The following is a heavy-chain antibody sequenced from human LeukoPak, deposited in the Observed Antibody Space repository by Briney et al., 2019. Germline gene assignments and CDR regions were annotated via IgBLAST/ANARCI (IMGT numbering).Heavy chain of an antibody. D-gene: IGHD1-26*01. J-gene: IGHJ4*02. V-gene: IGHV3-53*05. CDR1: GFTVSSNY. CDR2: IYSGGST. Sequence: PGGSLRLSCAASGFTVSSNYMSWVRQAPGKGLEWVSVIYSGGSTYYADSVKGRFTISRDNSKNTLYLQMNSLRAEDTAVYYCARGTKMTWEYYFDYWGQGTLVTVSS. CDR3: ARGTKMTWEYYFDY.